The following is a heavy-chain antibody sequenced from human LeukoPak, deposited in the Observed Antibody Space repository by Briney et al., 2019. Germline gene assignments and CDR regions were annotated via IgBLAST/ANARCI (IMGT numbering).Heavy chain of an antibody. CDR2: ISTTGTYI. CDR3: ARDGSSSWLPYFDY. CDR1: GFTLSAYS. V-gene: IGHV3-21*04. Sequence: GGSLRLSCTASGFTLSAYSMTWVRQAPGKGLEWVSSISTTGTYIYYADSVRGRFAVSRDNARNSLYLQMNSLRAEDTAVYYCARDGSSSWLPYFDYWGQGTLVTVSS. J-gene: IGHJ4*02. D-gene: IGHD6-13*01.